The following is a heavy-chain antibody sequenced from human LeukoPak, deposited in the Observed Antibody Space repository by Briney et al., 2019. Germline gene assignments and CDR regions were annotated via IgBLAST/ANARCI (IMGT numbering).Heavy chain of an antibody. CDR2: ISYDGSNK. CDR1: GFTFSSYG. D-gene: IGHD6-19*01. Sequence: GRSLRLSCAASGFTFSSYGMHWVRQAPGKGLEWVAVISYDGSNKYYADSVKGRFTISRDNSKNTLYLQMNSLSAEDTAVYYCAKDPEGSSGWLDWGQGTLVTVSS. CDR3: AKDPEGSSGWLD. J-gene: IGHJ4*02. V-gene: IGHV3-30*18.